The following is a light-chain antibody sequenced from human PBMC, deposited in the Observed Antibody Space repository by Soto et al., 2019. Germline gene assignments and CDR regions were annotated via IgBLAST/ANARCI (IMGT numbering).Light chain of an antibody. CDR2: DVS. CDR1: SSDVGGYNY. J-gene: IGLJ3*02. Sequence: SGLTQPGSVSGSPGQSITISCTGTSSDVGGYNYVSWYQQHPGKAPKLMIYDVSNRPSGVSNRFSGSKSGNTASLTISGLQAEDEADYYCSSYTSSSTLWVFGGGT. V-gene: IGLV2-14*01. CDR3: SSYTSSSTLWV.